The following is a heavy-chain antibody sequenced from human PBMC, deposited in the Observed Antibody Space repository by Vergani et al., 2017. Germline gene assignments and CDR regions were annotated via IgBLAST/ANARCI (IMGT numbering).Heavy chain of an antibody. V-gene: IGHV1-69*13. CDR3: ASIGYCSGGSCYSAGQAFDI. D-gene: IGHD2-15*01. CDR1: GGTFSSYA. Sequence: QVQLVQSGAEVKKPGASVKVSCKASGGTFSSYAISWVRQAPGQGLEWMGGIIPSFGTANYAQKFQGRVTITADESTSTAYMGLSSLRSEDTAVYYWASIGYCSGGSCYSAGQAFDIWGQGTMVTVSS. CDR2: IIPSFGTA. J-gene: IGHJ3*02.